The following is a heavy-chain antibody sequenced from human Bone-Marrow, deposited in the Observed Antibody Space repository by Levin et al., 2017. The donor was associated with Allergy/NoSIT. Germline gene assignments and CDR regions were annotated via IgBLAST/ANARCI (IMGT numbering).Heavy chain of an antibody. CDR2: IYYSGST. J-gene: IGHJ3*02. CDR1: GGSISSSSYY. CDR3: AACTSCYTAFDI. V-gene: IGHV4-39*07. Sequence: PSETLSLTCTVSGGSISSSSYYWGWIRQPPGKGLEWIGSIYYSGSTYYNPSLKSRVTISVDTSKNQFSLKLSSVTAADTAVYYCAACTSCYTAFDIWGQGTMVTVSS. D-gene: IGHD2-2*02.